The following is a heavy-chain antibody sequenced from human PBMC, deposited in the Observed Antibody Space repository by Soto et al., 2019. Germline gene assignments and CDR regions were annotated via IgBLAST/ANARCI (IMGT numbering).Heavy chain of an antibody. CDR2: IYWDDDK. CDR1: GFSLSTSGVG. Sequence: SGPTLVNPTQTLTLTCTFSGFSLSTSGVGVGWIRQPPGKALEWLALIYWDDDKRYSPSLKSRLTITKDTSKNQVVLTMTNMDPVDTATYYCAHSEACIGGSCYSLDRFDFWGQGTLVPVSS. CDR3: AHSEACIGGSCYSLDRFDF. V-gene: IGHV2-5*02. D-gene: IGHD2-15*01. J-gene: IGHJ4*02.